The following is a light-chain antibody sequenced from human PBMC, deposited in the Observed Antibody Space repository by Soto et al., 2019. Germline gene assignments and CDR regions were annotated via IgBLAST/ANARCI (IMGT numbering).Light chain of an antibody. CDR2: EVN. CDR1: SSNVGSYKL. CDR3: CSSGGSPTYV. Sequence: QSVLTQPAPVSGSPGQSITISCTGTSSNVGSYKLVSWYQQHPGKAPKRMIFEVNKRPSGVSNRFSGSKSGNTASLTISGLKVEDEADYYCCSSGGSPTYVFGTGTKVTVL. J-gene: IGLJ1*01. V-gene: IGLV2-23*02.